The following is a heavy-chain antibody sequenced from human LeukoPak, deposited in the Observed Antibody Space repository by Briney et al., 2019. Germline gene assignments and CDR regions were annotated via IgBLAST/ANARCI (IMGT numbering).Heavy chain of an antibody. Sequence: GGSLRLSCAASGFPFGSYSMNWVRQAPGKGLEWVSYISYSSITIYYADSVRGRFTISRDNAKNSLYLQMNSLRAEDTAIYYCTRDPNYPTYSSGWYHWGQGTLVTVSS. CDR2: ISYSSITI. CDR3: TRDPNYPTYSSGWYH. CDR1: GFPFGSYS. D-gene: IGHD6-19*01. J-gene: IGHJ4*02. V-gene: IGHV3-48*04.